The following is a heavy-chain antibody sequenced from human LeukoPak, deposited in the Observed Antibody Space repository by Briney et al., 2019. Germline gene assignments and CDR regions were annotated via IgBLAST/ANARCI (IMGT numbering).Heavy chain of an antibody. D-gene: IGHD5-24*01. V-gene: IGHV1-58*01. Sequence: SVKVSCKASGFTFTSSAVQWVRQARGQRLEWIGWIVVGSGNTNYAQKFQERVTTTRDMSTSTAYMELSSLRSEDTAVYYCAALVEMATFSLDYWGQGTLVTVSS. CDR1: GFTFTSSA. CDR3: AALVEMATFSLDY. CDR2: IVVGSGNT. J-gene: IGHJ4*02.